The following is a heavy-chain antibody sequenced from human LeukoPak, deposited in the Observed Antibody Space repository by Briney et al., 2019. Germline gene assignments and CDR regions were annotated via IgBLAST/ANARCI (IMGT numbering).Heavy chain of an antibody. J-gene: IGHJ4*02. Sequence: PGGSLRLSCAPSGFTFDDYTMHWVRQAPGKGLEWVSLISWDAGSTYYADSVKGRFTISRDNSKNSLYLQMNSLRTEDTALYYCAKDIGLAAAGTSLDYWGQGTLVTVSS. CDR3: AKDIGLAAAGTSLDY. CDR2: ISWDAGST. CDR1: GFTFDDYT. D-gene: IGHD6-13*01. V-gene: IGHV3-43*01.